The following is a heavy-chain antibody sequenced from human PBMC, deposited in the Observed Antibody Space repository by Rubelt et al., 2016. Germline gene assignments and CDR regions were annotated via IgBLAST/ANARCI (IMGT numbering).Heavy chain of an antibody. Sequence: GFSVSSYYINWVRQAPGKGLEWVSGIYSGGITYYADSVKGKFSISRDNSKNTLYLQMNSLRAEDTAVYYCAKLFWWELPDYWGQGTLVTVSS. D-gene: IGHD2-15*01. CDR3: AKLFWWELPDY. J-gene: IGHJ4*02. V-gene: IGHV3-66*01. CDR1: GFSVSSYY. CDR2: IYSGGIT.